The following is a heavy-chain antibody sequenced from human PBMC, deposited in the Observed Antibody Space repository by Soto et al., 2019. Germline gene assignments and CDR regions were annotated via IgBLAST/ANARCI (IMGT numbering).Heavy chain of an antibody. CDR1: GFTFSSYW. J-gene: IGHJ6*02. V-gene: IGHV3-74*01. CDR2: INSDGSST. Sequence: PGGSLRLSCAASGFTFSSYWMHWVRQAPGKGLVWVSRINSDGSSTSYADSVNGRFTISRDNAKNTLYLQMNSLRAEDTAVYFCARGYYGSSGYWPYYYYGMDVWGQGTTVTVSS. D-gene: IGHD3-22*01. CDR3: ARGYYGSSGYWPYYYYGMDV.